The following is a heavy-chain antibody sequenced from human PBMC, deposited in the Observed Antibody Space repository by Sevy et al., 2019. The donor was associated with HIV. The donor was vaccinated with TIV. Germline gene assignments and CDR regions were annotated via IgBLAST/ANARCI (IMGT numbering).Heavy chain of an antibody. CDR2: IYYNGHI. CDR3: AGENAWGRGYS. CDR1: GGSITSLY. V-gene: IGHV4-59*08. Sequence: SETLSLTCTVSGGSITSLYWNWIRQPPGKGLEWIANIYYNGHINYNPSLKSRVTFSLDTSKNQFSLGLSCVTAEDTAMYYCAGENAWGRGYSWGQGTLVTVSS. D-gene: IGHD1-26*01. J-gene: IGHJ4*02.